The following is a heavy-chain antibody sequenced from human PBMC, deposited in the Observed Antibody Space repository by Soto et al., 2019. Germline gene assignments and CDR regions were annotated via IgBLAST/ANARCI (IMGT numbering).Heavy chain of an antibody. V-gene: IGHV1-24*01. D-gene: IGHD3-9*01. CDR1: GYTLTELS. J-gene: IGHJ5*02. Sequence: ASVKVSCKVSGYTLTELSMHWVRQAPGKGLEWMGGFDPEDGETIYAQKFKGRVTMTEDTSTDTAYMELSSLRSEDTAVYYCATVRYAPAPTRWFDPWGQGTLVTVSS. CDR2: FDPEDGET. CDR3: ATVRYAPAPTRWFDP.